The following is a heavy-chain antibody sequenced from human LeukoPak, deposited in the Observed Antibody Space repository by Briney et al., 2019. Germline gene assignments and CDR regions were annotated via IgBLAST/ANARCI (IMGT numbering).Heavy chain of an antibody. Sequence: TGGSLRLSCAASGFTFDDYAMHWVRQAPGKGLEWVSGISWNSGSIGYADSVKGRFTISRDNAKNSLYLQMNSLRAEDMALYYCAQSHCSSTNCYLDYWGQGTLVTVSS. V-gene: IGHV3-9*03. CDR1: GFTFDDYA. D-gene: IGHD2-2*01. CDR2: ISWNSGSI. CDR3: AQSHCSSTNCYLDY. J-gene: IGHJ4*02.